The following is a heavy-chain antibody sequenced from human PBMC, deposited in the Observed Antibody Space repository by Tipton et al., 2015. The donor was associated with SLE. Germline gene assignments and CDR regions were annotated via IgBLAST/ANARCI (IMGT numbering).Heavy chain of an antibody. D-gene: IGHD1-26*01. CDR3: AKDSGTYYFDF. CDR2: IGYRDIT. CDR1: GGSVSSNY. J-gene: IGHJ4*02. Sequence: TLSLTCTVSGGSVSSNYWSWIRQPPGKGLEWIGYIGYRDITNYNPSLKSRVTMSIDTSKNQFSLKLSSVTAADTAVYYCAKDSGTYYFDFWGQGVLVNVSS. V-gene: IGHV4-59*02.